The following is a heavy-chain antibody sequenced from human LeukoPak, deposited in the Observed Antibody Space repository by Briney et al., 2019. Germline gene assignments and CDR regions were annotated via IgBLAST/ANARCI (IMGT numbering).Heavy chain of an antibody. Sequence: GESLQISCQGSGYSFTSYWIGWVRPMPGKGLEWMGIIYPGDSDTRYSPSFQGQVTISADKSISTAYLQWSSLKASDTAMYYCARCKGDFWSGPYYYYMDVWGKGTTVTVSS. J-gene: IGHJ6*03. CDR1: GYSFTSYW. D-gene: IGHD3-3*01. V-gene: IGHV5-51*01. CDR2: IYPGDSDT. CDR3: ARCKGDFWSGPYYYYMDV.